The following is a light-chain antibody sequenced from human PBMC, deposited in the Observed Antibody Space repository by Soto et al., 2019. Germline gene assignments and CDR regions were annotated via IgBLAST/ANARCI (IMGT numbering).Light chain of an antibody. CDR2: GAS. Sequence: EIVFPQSPGTLSLSTGERATLSCRASQGVSSTYLAWYQQKPGQAPRLLIYGASFRATGIPDRFSGSGSGTDFTLTITRREPEDFAVYYCQQFVGSSRTFVQGTMGDIK. CDR3: QQFVGSSRT. V-gene: IGKV3-20*01. CDR1: QGVSSTY. J-gene: IGKJ1*01.